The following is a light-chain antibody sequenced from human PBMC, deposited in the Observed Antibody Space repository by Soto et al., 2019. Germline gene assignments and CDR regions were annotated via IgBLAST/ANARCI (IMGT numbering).Light chain of an antibody. Sequence: PGERATLSCRPSQSLRSGDLACYQQIPGQAPGLLIYGASSRATGIPDGFSGSGSGTDFNLTVSRLAPEDFAVYYCQQYNNWPPIPFGQGTRLEIK. CDR2: GAS. J-gene: IGKJ5*01. V-gene: IGKV3-20*01. CDR1: QSLRSGD. CDR3: QQYNNWPPIP.